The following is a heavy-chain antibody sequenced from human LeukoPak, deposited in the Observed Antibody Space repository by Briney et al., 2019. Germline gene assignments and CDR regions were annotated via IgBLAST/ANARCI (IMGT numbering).Heavy chain of an antibody. CDR3: AGAPQYYDFWSDYYGFDP. Sequence: PGGSLRLSCAASGFTFSSYEMNWVRQAPGKGLEWVSYISSSGSTIYYADSVKGRFTISRDNAKNSLYLKMNSLRAEDTAVYYCAGAPQYYDFWSDYYGFDPWGQGTLVTVSS. CDR1: GFTFSSYE. J-gene: IGHJ5*02. D-gene: IGHD3-3*01. V-gene: IGHV3-48*03. CDR2: ISSSGSTI.